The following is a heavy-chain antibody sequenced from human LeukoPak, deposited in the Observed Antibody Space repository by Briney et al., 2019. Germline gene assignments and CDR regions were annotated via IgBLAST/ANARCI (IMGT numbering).Heavy chain of an antibody. CDR3: AKTRYSNYAGGWFDP. D-gene: IGHD4-11*01. CDR1: GFTFSSYA. V-gene: IGHV3-30*04. CDR2: ISYDGSNK. J-gene: IGHJ5*02. Sequence: GGSLRLSCAASGFTFSSYAMHWVRQAPGKGLEWVAVISYDGSNKYYADSVKGRFTISRDNSKNTLYLQMNNLRAEDMALYYCAKTRYSNYAGGWFDPWGQGTLVTVSS.